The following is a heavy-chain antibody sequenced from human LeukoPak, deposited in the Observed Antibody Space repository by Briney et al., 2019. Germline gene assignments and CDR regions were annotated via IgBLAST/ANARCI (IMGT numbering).Heavy chain of an antibody. CDR3: ARNYDFWSGYLQYYYYYYYMDV. Sequence: SVKVSCKASGYTFTSYGISWVRQAPGQGLEWMGWISAYNGNTNYAQKLQGRVTMTTDTSTSTAYMELRSLRSDDTAVYYCARNYDFWSGYLQYYYYYYYMDVWGKGTTVTVSS. D-gene: IGHD3-3*01. CDR1: GYTFTSYG. J-gene: IGHJ6*03. CDR2: ISAYNGNT. V-gene: IGHV1-18*01.